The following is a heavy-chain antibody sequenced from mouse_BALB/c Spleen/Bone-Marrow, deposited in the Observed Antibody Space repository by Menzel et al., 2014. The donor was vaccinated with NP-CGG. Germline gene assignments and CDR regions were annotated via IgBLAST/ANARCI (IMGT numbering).Heavy chain of an antibody. CDR2: IRNKANGYTT. J-gene: IGHJ1*01. Sequence: EVQGVESGGGLVQPGGSLRLSCATSGFTFTDYYMSWVRQPPGKALEWLGFIRNKANGYTTDYSVSVKGRFTISRDNSQSILYLQMNTLRAEDSATYYCARDENYDIYWYFDVWGAGTTVTVSS. V-gene: IGHV7-3*02. CDR3: ARDENYDIYWYFDV. D-gene: IGHD1-1*01. CDR1: GFTFTDYY.